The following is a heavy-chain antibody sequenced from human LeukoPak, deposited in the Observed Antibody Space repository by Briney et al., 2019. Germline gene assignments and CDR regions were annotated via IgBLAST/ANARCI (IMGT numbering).Heavy chain of an antibody. CDR2: IYHSGST. Sequence: SETLSLTCAVSGDSMIGNNWWSWVRQPPGKGLEWIGEIYHSGSTNYNPSLKSRVTISVDKSKNQFSLKLSSVTAADTAVYYCASPSYSSGWNEFDYWGQGTLVTVSS. V-gene: IGHV4-4*02. CDR3: ASPSYSSGWNEFDY. CDR1: GDSMIGNNW. D-gene: IGHD6-19*01. J-gene: IGHJ4*02.